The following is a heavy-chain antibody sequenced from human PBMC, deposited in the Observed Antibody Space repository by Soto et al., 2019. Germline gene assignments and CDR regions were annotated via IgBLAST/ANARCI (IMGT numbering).Heavy chain of an antibody. CDR2: ITYNGDTI. Sequence: QVQLVESGGGLVKPGGSLRLSCAASGFTFSDYYMTWICQAPGKGLEWLSYITYNGDTIYYADCVKVRFTISRDNAHNSLYLAMNSLRAEDTAIYYCARLRPTNTGGTFDIWGKGTMVTVSS. D-gene: IGHD3-16*01. CDR1: GFTFSDYY. V-gene: IGHV3-11*01. CDR3: ARLRPTNTGGTFDI. J-gene: IGHJ3*02.